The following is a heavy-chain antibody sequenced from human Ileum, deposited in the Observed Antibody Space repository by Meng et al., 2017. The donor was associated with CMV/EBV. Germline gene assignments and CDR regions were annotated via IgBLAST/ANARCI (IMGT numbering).Heavy chain of an antibody. J-gene: IGHJ5*02. Sequence: VQRVEAGGGGVQPGWSLRLSCAASGFTFRSFGMHWVRQAPGKGLEWVALIRSDDNNKYYADSVKGRFTISRDISKNTLYLQMNSLRPEDTAVYCCAKDINWGFDPWGQGTLVTVCS. CDR1: GFTFRSFG. CDR3: AKDINWGFDP. V-gene: IGHV3-30*02. D-gene: IGHD7-27*01. CDR2: IRSDDNNK.